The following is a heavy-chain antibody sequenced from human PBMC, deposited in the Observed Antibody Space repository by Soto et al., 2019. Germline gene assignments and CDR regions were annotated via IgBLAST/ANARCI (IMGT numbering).Heavy chain of an antibody. CDR3: ARVGPWVPYYYDSSPYTFENWFDP. D-gene: IGHD3-22*01. CDR2: IYHGGST. CDR1: GGSFSGYY. Sequence: SETLSLTCAVYGGSFSGYYWGWLRQPPGKGLEWIGSIYHGGSTYYNPSLNSRVTLSIDMTNNHVSLILNSVTAADTAVYYCARVGPWVPYYYDSSPYTFENWFDPWGQGTLVTVSS. J-gene: IGHJ5*02. V-gene: IGHV4-38-2*01.